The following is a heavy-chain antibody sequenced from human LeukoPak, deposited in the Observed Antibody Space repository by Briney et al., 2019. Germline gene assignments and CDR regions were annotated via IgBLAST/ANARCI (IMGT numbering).Heavy chain of an antibody. CDR2: ISTSGGST. CDR1: GYTFTSYY. Sequence: PRASVKVSCKASGYTFTSYYMHWVRQALGQGLEWMGIISTSGGSTSYAQKFQGRVTMTRDMSTSTVYMEESSLRSEDTAVYYCARGIGEQWLDRDCDYWGQGTLVTVSS. V-gene: IGHV1-46*01. D-gene: IGHD6-19*01. CDR3: ARGIGEQWLDRDCDY. J-gene: IGHJ4*02.